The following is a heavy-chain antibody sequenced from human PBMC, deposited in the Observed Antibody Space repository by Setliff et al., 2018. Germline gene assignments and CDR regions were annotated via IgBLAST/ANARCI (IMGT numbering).Heavy chain of an antibody. CDR3: ARPATLAMGDYYFDS. CDR1: GYTFTHYY. CDR2: INPNTSAT. V-gene: IGHV1-2*02. Sequence: ASVKVSCKASGYTFTHYYVHWVRQAPGEGPEWMGWINPNTSATHSTQKFQGRVTMTRDSSITTAYMELNFLQSDDTAVYYCARPATLAMGDYYFDSWGQGTLVTSPQ. D-gene: IGHD1-26*01. J-gene: IGHJ4*02.